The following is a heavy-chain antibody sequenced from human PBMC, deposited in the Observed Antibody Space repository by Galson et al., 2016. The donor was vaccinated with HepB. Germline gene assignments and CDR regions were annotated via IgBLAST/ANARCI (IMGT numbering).Heavy chain of an antibody. Sequence: SLRLSCAASGFTFSKYMLNWVRQAPGKGLEWLAAVSMDGRRKFYADSVKGRFTISRDNSNNMLFLQMSSLRTDDTAIYYCARRHEYCPPVGCSVDYWGQGTLVSVSS. CDR3: ARRHEYCPPVGCSVDY. CDR2: VSMDGRRK. J-gene: IGHJ4*02. V-gene: IGHV3-30*03. CDR1: GFTFSKYM. D-gene: IGHD2/OR15-2a*01.